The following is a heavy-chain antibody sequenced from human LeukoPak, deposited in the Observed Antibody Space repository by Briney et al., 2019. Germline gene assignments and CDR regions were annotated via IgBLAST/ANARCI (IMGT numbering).Heavy chain of an antibody. J-gene: IGHJ4*02. Sequence: GGSPRLSCAASGFTFSSYAMHWVRQAPGKGLEWVAVISYDGSNKYYADSVKGRFTISRDNSKNTLYLQMNSLRAEDTAVYYCASATYYDSSGYPTDYWGQGTLVTVSS. CDR1: GFTFSSYA. D-gene: IGHD3-22*01. CDR2: ISYDGSNK. CDR3: ASATYYDSSGYPTDY. V-gene: IGHV3-30-3*01.